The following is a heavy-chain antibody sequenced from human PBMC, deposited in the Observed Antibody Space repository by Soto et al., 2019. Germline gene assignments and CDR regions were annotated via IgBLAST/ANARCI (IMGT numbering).Heavy chain of an antibody. CDR1: GFTFSDYA. V-gene: IGHV3-48*01. D-gene: IGHD2-15*01. CDR3: ARDVVVVAATWGTLPNWFDP. CDR2: ISSSSSTI. J-gene: IGHJ5*02. Sequence: GGSLRLSCAASGFTFSDYAMNWVRQAPGKGLEWVSYISSSSSTIYYADSVKGRFTISRDNAKNSLYLQMNSLRAEDTAVYYCARDVVVVAATWGTLPNWFDPWGQGTLVTVSS.